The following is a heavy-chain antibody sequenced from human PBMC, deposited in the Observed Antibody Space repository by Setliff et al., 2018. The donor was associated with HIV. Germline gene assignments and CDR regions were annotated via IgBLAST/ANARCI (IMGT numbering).Heavy chain of an antibody. V-gene: IGHV4-38-2*01. J-gene: IGHJ3*02. CDR2: MYYTGTT. D-gene: IGHD3-10*01. Sequence: SETLSLTCAVSGYSVSSGYYWAWIRQAPGKGLQWIGQMYYTGTTDYNPSLSSRVTISQDKSRNQFSLKLTSVTATDTAVYYCARDWELGHGFYIWGQGTMVTVSS. CDR1: GYSVSSGYY. CDR3: ARDWELGHGFYI.